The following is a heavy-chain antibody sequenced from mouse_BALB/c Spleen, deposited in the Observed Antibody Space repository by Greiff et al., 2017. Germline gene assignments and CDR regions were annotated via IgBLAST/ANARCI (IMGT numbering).Heavy chain of an antibody. CDR1: GFTFSSYA. D-gene: IGHD2-4*01. V-gene: IGHV5-6-5*01. CDR2: ISSGGST. CDR3: AKGGDYLYAMDY. J-gene: IGHJ4*01. Sequence: EVQLVESGGGLVKPGGSLKLSCAASGFTFSSYAMSWVRQTPEKRLEWVASISSGGSTYYPDSVKGRFTISRDNARNILYLQMSSLRSEDTAMYYCAKGGDYLYAMDYWGQGTSVTVSS.